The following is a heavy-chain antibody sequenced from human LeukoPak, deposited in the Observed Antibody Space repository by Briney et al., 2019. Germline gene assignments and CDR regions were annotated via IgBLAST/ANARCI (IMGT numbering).Heavy chain of an antibody. Sequence: PSETLSLTCAVYGGSFNGYYWSWIRQPPGKGLEWIGEINHSGSTNYNPSLKSRVTISVDTSKKQFSLKLSSVTAADKALYYCARRATYNPMRLYNWFDPWGQGTLVTVSS. V-gene: IGHV4-34*01. J-gene: IGHJ5*02. D-gene: IGHD2-2*01. CDR2: INHSGST. CDR1: GGSFNGYY. CDR3: ARRATYNPMRLYNWFDP.